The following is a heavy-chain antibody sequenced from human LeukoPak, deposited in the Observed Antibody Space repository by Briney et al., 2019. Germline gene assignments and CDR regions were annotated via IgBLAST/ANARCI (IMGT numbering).Heavy chain of an antibody. J-gene: IGHJ4*02. Sequence: GESLKISCKASGYNFLNHFIVWVRQMPGKGLEWMGIIYPGDSDTRYSPSFQGQVTISADKSISTAYLQWSSLKASDTAMYYCARQAGYCSSTSCSGGSIDYWGQGTLVTVSS. V-gene: IGHV5-51*01. D-gene: IGHD2-2*01. CDR1: GYNFLNHF. CDR3: ARQAGYCSSTSCSGGSIDY. CDR2: IYPGDSDT.